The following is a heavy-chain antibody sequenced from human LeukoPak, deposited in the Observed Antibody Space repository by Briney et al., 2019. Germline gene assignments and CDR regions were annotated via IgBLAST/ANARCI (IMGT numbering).Heavy chain of an antibody. Sequence: GGSLRLSCAASGFTVSGNYMNWVRQAPGKGLEWVAVISDDGSNKYYADSVKGRFTISRDNSKNTLYLQMNSLRTEDTAVYYCARDQRIGGYSYGLTGNFDYWGQGTLVTVSS. J-gene: IGHJ4*02. D-gene: IGHD5-18*01. CDR3: ARDQRIGGYSYGLTGNFDY. CDR1: GFTVSGNY. V-gene: IGHV3-30-3*01. CDR2: ISDDGSNK.